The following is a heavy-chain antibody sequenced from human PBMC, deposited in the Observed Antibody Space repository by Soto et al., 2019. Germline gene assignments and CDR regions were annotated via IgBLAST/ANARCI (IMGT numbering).Heavy chain of an antibody. Sequence: SETLCLTCTVSGGSISSYYWSWIRQPPGKGLEWIGYIYYSGSTNYNPSLKSRVTISVDTSKNQFSLKLSSVTAADTAVYYCARLASSSRFLDNWGQGPLLTVSS. V-gene: IGHV4-59*01. D-gene: IGHD2-2*01. CDR1: GGSISSYY. CDR2: IYYSGST. J-gene: IGHJ4*02. CDR3: ARLASSSRFLDN.